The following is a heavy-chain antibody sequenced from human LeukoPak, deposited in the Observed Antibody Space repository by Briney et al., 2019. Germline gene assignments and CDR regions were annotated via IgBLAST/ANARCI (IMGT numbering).Heavy chain of an antibody. V-gene: IGHV4-34*01. D-gene: IGHD2-2*01. Sequence: SETLSLTCAVYGGSLSGYYWSWIRQPPGKGLEWIGEINHSGSTNYNPSLKSRVTISVDTSKNQFSLKLSSVTAADTAVYYCARGLPAAHYYYYYMDVWGKGTTVTVSS. J-gene: IGHJ6*03. CDR1: GGSLSGYY. CDR2: INHSGST. CDR3: ARGLPAAHYYYYYMDV.